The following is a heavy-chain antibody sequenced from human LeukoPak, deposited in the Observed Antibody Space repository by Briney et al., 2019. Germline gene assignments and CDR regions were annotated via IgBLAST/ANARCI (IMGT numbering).Heavy chain of an antibody. CDR3: ARDEGILSGYYTY. CDR1: GYSISSGYY. Sequence: NPSETLSLTCTVSGYSISSGYYWGWIRQPPGKGLEWIGSIYYSGSTYYNPSLKSRVTISVDTSKNQFSLKLSSVTAADTAVYYCARDEGILSGYYTYWGQGTLVTVSS. CDR2: IYYSGST. J-gene: IGHJ4*02. D-gene: IGHD3-9*01. V-gene: IGHV4-38-2*02.